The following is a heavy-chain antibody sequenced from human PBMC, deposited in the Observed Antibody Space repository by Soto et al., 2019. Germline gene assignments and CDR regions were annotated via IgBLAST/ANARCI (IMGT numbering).Heavy chain of an antibody. Sequence: QVQLQESGPGLVTPSQTLALTCTVSGGSISSGGYYWSWIRQHPGKGLEWIGYIYYSGSTYYNPSLKRRVTISVDTSKNQFSLKLSSVTAADTAVYYCARDGGIAARPGFDYWGKGTLVTVSS. CDR2: IYYSGST. CDR1: GGSISSGGYY. V-gene: IGHV4-31*03. J-gene: IGHJ4*02. D-gene: IGHD6-6*01. CDR3: ARDGGIAARPGFDY.